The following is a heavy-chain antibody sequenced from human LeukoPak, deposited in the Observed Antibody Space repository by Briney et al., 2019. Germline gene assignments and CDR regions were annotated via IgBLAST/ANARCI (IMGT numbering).Heavy chain of an antibody. CDR3: ARDRLRGGFDP. Sequence: SQTLSLTCTVSGGSISSGGYYWSWIHQHPGKGLGWIGYIYYSGSTYYNPSLKSRVTISVDTSKNQFSLNLYSVTAADTAVYYCARDRLRGGFDPWGQGTLVTVSS. CDR2: IYYSGST. CDR1: GGSISSGGYY. J-gene: IGHJ5*02. D-gene: IGHD5-12*01. V-gene: IGHV4-31*03.